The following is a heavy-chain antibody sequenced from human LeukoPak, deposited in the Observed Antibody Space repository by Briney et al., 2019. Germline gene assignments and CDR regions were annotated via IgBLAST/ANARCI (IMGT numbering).Heavy chain of an antibody. J-gene: IGHJ4*02. CDR1: GFTFSNYA. CDR3: AKRLGDPRAFDY. V-gene: IGHV3-23*01. D-gene: IGHD2-21*02. CDR2: ISGTSGTI. Sequence: GGSLRLSSAASGFTFSNYAMSWVRQAPGKGLEWVSGISGTSGTINYAAPVKGRFTISRDNSKNTLYLQMNSLRVDDMAVYYCAKRLGDPRAFDYWGQGTLVTVSS.